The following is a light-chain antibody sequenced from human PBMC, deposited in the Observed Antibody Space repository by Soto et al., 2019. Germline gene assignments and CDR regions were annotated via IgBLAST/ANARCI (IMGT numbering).Light chain of an antibody. J-gene: IGKJ5*01. CDR3: QQYNSFLYT. V-gene: IGKV1-5*01. Sequence: DIQMTQSPSTLPASVGDRVTITCRASQSISNWLAWYQQKLGKAPKLLIYDASTLQSGVPSRFSGSRSGTEFTLTISSLQPDDFATYYCQQYNSFLYTFGQGTRLEI. CDR2: DAS. CDR1: QSISNW.